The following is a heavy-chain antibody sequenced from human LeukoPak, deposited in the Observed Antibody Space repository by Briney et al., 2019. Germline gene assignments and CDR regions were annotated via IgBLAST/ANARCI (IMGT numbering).Heavy chain of an antibody. V-gene: IGHV3-33*01. J-gene: IGHJ6*02. D-gene: IGHD2-2*02. CDR3: ARPRSTSCHMCGMDV. CDR2: IWYDGSNK. CDR1: GFTFSSYG. Sequence: GGSLRLSCAASGFTFSSYGMHWVRQAPGKGLEWVAVIWYDGSNKYYADSVKGRFTISRDNSKNTLYLQMNSLRAEDTAVYYCARPRSTSCHMCGMDVWGQGTTVTVSS.